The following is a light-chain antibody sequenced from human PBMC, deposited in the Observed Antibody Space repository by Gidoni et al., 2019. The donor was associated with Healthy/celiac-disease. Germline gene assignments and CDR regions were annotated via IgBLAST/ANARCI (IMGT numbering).Light chain of an antibody. CDR2: YDD. CDR1: SSNIGNNA. J-gene: IGLJ2*01. CDR3: AAWDDSLNGVV. Sequence: QSVLTQPPSVSAAPRQRVTISCSGSSSNIGNNAVTCYQQRPGKAPKLLIYYDDLLPSGVSDRFSGSKSGTSASLAISGLQSEDEADYYCAAWDDSLNGVVSGGGTKLTVL. V-gene: IGLV1-36*01.